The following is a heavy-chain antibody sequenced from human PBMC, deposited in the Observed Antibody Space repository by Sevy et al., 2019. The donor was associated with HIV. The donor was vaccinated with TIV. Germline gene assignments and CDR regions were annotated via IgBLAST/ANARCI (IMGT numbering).Heavy chain of an antibody. V-gene: IGHV1-18*01. CDR2: ISRYNT. Sequence: ASVKVSCKASGYTFTNYGITWVRQAPGQGLECMGWISRYNTNYAQNLQGRVTMTTDTSTSTVYMELRGLRSDDTAVYYCARAPSGSHGPGQYFQHWGQGTLVTVSS. J-gene: IGHJ1*01. CDR3: ARAPSGSHGPGQYFQH. CDR1: GYTFTNYG. D-gene: IGHD1-26*01.